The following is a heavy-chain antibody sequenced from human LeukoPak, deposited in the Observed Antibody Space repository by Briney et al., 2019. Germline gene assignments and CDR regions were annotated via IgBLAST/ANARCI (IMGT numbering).Heavy chain of an antibody. J-gene: IGHJ4*02. D-gene: IGHD3-10*01. CDR3: ARGTRYYGSGLPIFDY. CDR2: INHSGST. CDR1: GGSFSGYH. Sequence: SETLSLTCAVYGGSFSGYHWSWIRQPPGKGREWIGEINHSGSTNYNPSLKSRVTISVDTSKNQFSLKLSSVTAADTAVYYCARGTRYYGSGLPIFDYWGQGTLVTVSS. V-gene: IGHV4-34*01.